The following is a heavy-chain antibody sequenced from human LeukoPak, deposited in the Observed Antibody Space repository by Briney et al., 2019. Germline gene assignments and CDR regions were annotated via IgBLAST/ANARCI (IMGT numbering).Heavy chain of an antibody. J-gene: IGHJ4*02. CDR3: ARAAPGEWELPPPEPRQFDY. CDR2: INPNSGGT. D-gene: IGHD1-26*01. CDR1: GYTFTSYY. Sequence: GASVKVSCKASGYTFTSYYMHWVRQAPGQGLEWMGRINPNSGGTNYAQKFQGRVTMTTDTSISTAYMELSRLRSDDTAVYYCARAAPGEWELPPPEPRQFDYWGQGTLVTVSS. V-gene: IGHV1-2*06.